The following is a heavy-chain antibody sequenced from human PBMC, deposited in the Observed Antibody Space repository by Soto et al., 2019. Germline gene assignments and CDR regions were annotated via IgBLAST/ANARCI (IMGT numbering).Heavy chain of an antibody. V-gene: IGHV4-59*01. CDR3: AAGLDHNKVGY. J-gene: IGHJ4*02. CDR2: IYYTGNT. D-gene: IGHD3-16*01. Sequence: QVRLQESGPGLVEPSETLSLTCTVSGGSISPSYWNWVRQPPGKRLEWIGCIYYTGNTYYNPSLKSRVTRSRYTSKSQFSLEVTSVNSADTAMYCCAAGLDHNKVGYWGQGTLVTVSS. CDR1: GGSISPSY.